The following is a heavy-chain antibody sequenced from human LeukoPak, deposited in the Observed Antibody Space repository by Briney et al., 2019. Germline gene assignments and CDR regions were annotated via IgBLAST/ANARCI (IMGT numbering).Heavy chain of an antibody. CDR2: ISASGGAT. CDR1: GFTFSSYA. V-gene: IGHV3-23*01. CDR3: AKERDGDYVRYTHY. Sequence: GGSLRLSRAGSGFTFSSYAMSWVRQAPGKGLEWVSSISASGGATYSADSVKGRFTLSRDNSKNTLYLQMNSLKADDTAVYHCAKERDGDYVRYTHYWGQGTLVTVSS. J-gene: IGHJ4*02. D-gene: IGHD4-17*01.